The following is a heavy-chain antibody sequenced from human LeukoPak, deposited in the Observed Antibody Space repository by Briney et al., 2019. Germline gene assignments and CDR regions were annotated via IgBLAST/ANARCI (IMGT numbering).Heavy chain of an antibody. J-gene: IGHJ3*02. D-gene: IGHD6-6*01. CDR1: GFSLSTSGVG. V-gene: IGHV2-5*01. CDR2: IYWNDDK. CDR3: AHSRSTIAARPGAFDI. Sequence: ESGPTLVKPTQTLTLTCTFSGFSLSTSGVGVGWIRQPPGKALEWLALIYWNDDKRYSPSLKSRLTITKDTSKNQVVLTMTNMDPVDTATYYCAHSRSTIAARPGAFDIWGQGTMVTVSS.